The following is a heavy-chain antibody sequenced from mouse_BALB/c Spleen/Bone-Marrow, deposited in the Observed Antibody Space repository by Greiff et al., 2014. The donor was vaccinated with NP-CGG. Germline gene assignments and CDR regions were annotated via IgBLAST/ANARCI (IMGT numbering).Heavy chain of an antibody. V-gene: IGHV5-4*02. CDR1: GFTFSDYY. J-gene: IGHJ3*01. D-gene: IGHD2-14*01. Sequence: EVQLQQSGGGLVKPGGSLKLSCAASGFTFSDYYMYWVRQTPEKRLEWVATISDAGSYTYYPDSVKGRFTISRDDAKNNLYLQMISLKSEDTAMYYCARDGDYRYAWFAYWGQGTLVTVPT. CDR3: ARDGDYRYAWFAY. CDR2: ISDAGSYT.